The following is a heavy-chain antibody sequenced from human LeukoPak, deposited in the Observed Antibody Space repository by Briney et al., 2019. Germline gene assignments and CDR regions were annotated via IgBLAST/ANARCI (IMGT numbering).Heavy chain of an antibody. CDR2: IKQDRSEK. V-gene: IGHV3-7*01. J-gene: IGHJ4*02. Sequence: PGGSLRLSCAASGFTFSSYWMSWVRQAPGKGLEWVANIKQDRSEKYYVDSVKGRFTISRDNAKNSLYLQMNSLRAEDTAVYYCASDLKYYYGSGSSHYWGQGTLVTVSS. CDR3: ASDLKYYYGSGSSHY. CDR1: GFTFSSYW. D-gene: IGHD3-10*01.